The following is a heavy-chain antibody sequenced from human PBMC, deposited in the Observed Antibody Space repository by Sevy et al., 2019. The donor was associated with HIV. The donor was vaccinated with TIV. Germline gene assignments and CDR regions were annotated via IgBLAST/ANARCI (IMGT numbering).Heavy chain of an antibody. CDR3: AGERIQHSFYYGMDV. V-gene: IGHV1-18*01. CDR1: GYTFTSYG. J-gene: IGHJ6*02. Sequence: ASVKVSCKASGYTFTSYGISWVRLAPGQGLEWMGWISAYNGNTNYAQKLQGRVTMTTDTSTSTAYMELRSLRSDDTAVYYCAGERIQHSFYYGMDVWGQGTTVTVSS. D-gene: IGHD5-18*01. CDR2: ISAYNGNT.